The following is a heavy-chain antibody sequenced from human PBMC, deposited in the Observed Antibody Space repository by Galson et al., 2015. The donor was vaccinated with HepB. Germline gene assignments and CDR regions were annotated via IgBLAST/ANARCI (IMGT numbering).Heavy chain of an antibody. Sequence: SLRLSCAASGFTFSSYAMHWVRQAPGKGLEWVAVISYDGSNKYYADSVKGRFTISRDNSKNTLYLQMNSLRAEDTAVYYCARAGDTAMVGMYNWFDPWGQGTLVTVSS. D-gene: IGHD5-18*01. J-gene: IGHJ5*02. V-gene: IGHV3-30-3*01. CDR2: ISYDGSNK. CDR1: GFTFSSYA. CDR3: ARAGDTAMVGMYNWFDP.